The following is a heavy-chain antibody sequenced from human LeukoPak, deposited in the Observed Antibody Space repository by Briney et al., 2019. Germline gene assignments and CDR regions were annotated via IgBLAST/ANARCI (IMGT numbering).Heavy chain of an antibody. D-gene: IGHD4-23*01. CDR2: INPTSGRT. CDR3: ARDVGGNPRWFDP. V-gene: IGHV1-46*01. Sequence: ASVKVSCKASGYTFTSFHMHWVRQAPGQGLEWMGIINPTSGRTNYAQKFQGRVTMTRDMSTNTVYMELNSLRSEDTAVYYCARDVGGNPRWFDPWGQGTLVTVSS. CDR1: GYTFTSFH. J-gene: IGHJ5*02.